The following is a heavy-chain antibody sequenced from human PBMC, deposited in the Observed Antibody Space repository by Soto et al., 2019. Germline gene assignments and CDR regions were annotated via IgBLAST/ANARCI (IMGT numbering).Heavy chain of an antibody. V-gene: IGHV3-23*01. CDR3: AREVGGPSGWLDP. CDR1: GFTFTNYA. D-gene: IGHD3-3*01. Sequence: EVQLSESGGELRQPGGSLRLSCAASGFTFTNYAMTWVRQTPGKGLEWVSGISASGGLKYYADSVQGRFTVSRDNSKNILYLQMDNLGDEDTALYYGAREVGGPSGWLDPWGQGTHVTVSS. CDR2: ISASGGLK. J-gene: IGHJ5*02.